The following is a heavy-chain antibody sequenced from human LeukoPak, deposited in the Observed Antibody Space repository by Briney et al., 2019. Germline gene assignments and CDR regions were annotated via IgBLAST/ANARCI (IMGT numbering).Heavy chain of an antibody. Sequence: SETLSLTCAVYGGSFSDYYWSWIRQPPGKGLEWIGEINHSGSTNYNPSLKSRVTISVDTSKNQFSLKLSSVSAADTAVYYCAGSIAARLDYWGQGTLVTVSS. D-gene: IGHD6-6*01. J-gene: IGHJ4*02. CDR1: GGSFSDYY. CDR3: AGSIAARLDY. V-gene: IGHV4-34*01. CDR2: INHSGST.